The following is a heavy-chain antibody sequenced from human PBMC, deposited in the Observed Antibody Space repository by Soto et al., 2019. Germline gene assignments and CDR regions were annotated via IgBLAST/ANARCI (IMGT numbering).Heavy chain of an antibody. CDR2: ISYDGSNK. Sequence: PGGSLRLSCAASGFTFSSYAMHWVRQAPGKGLEWVAVISYDGSNKYYADSVKGRFTISRDNSKNTLYLQMNSLRAEDTAVYYCASGYGDYDRNFDYWGQGTLVTVSS. V-gene: IGHV3-30-3*01. J-gene: IGHJ4*02. D-gene: IGHD4-17*01. CDR3: ASGYGDYDRNFDY. CDR1: GFTFSSYA.